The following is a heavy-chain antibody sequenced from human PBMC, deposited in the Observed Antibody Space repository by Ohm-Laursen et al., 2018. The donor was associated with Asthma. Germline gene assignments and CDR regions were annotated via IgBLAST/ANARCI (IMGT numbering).Heavy chain of an antibody. CDR3: AIYCGSLCSDHDF. CDR2: ISNDESST. D-gene: IGHD2-21*01. Sequence: SLRLSCTASGFPSSRYAIHWARQAPGKGLEWVAAISNDESSTYHADSVKGRFTMSRNNSKNILYLQMNSLRAEDAALYYCAIYCGSLCSDHDFWGQGTLVTVSS. V-gene: IGHV3-30-3*01. CDR1: GFPSSRYA. J-gene: IGHJ4*02.